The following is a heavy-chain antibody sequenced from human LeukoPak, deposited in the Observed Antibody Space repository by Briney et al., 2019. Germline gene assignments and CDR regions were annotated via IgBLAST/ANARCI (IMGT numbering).Heavy chain of an antibody. Sequence: PSQTLSLTCTVSGGSISSGSYYWSWIRQPAGKGLEWIGRIYTSGSTNYNPSLKSRVTISVDTSKNQFSLKLSSVTAADTAVYYCARGTPGWFDPWAREPWSPSPQ. CDR3: ARGTPGWFDP. V-gene: IGHV4-61*02. CDR2: IYTSGST. CDR1: GGSISSGSYY. D-gene: IGHD1-1*01. J-gene: IGHJ5*02.